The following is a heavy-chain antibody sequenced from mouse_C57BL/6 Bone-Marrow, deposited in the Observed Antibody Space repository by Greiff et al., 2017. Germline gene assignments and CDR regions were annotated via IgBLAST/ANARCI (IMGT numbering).Heavy chain of an antibody. Sequence: EVMLVESGGYLVKPGGSLKLSCAASGFTFSSYGMSWVRQTPDKRLEWVATISSGGSYTYYPDSVKGRFTISRDNAKNTLYLQMSSLKSEDTAMYYCARRGYGSNFDYWGQGTTLTVSS. D-gene: IGHD1-1*01. CDR3: ARRGYGSNFDY. J-gene: IGHJ2*01. CDR1: GFTFSSYG. V-gene: IGHV5-6*02. CDR2: ISSGGSYT.